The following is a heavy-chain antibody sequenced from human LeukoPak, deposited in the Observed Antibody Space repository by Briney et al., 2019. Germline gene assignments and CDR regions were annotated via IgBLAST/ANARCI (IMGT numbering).Heavy chain of an antibody. D-gene: IGHD4-17*01. V-gene: IGHV3-11*06. CDR3: TADYETSQSGLFTRNERWIDY. CDR1: GFTFSDYY. Sequence: GGSLRLSCAASGFTFSDYYMSWIRQAPGKGLEWVSYISSSSSYTNYADSVKGRFTISRDNAKNSLYLQMNSLRAEDTAVYYCTADYETSQSGLFTRNERWIDYWGQGTLVTVSS. J-gene: IGHJ4*02. CDR2: ISSSSSYT.